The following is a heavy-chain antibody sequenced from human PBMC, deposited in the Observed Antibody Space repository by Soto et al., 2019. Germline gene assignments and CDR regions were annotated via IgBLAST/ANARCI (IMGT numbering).Heavy chain of an antibody. CDR2: ISWNSGSI. Sequence: PGGSLRLSCAASGFTFDDYAMHWVRQAPGKGLEWVSGISWNSGSIGYADSVKGRFTISRDNAKNSLYLQMNSLRAEDTALYYCAKEDGSGSYSNQPHAFDIWGQGTMVTVSS. CDR3: AKEDGSGSYSNQPHAFDI. CDR1: GFTFDDYA. D-gene: IGHD3-10*01. V-gene: IGHV3-9*01. J-gene: IGHJ3*02.